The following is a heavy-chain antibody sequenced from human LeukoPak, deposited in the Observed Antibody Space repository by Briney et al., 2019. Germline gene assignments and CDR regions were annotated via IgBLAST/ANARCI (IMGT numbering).Heavy chain of an antibody. Sequence: GGSLRLSCAASGFTFSSYSMNWVRQAPGKGLEWVSSISSSSAYIYYADSVKGRLAISRDSAENSVYLQMDSLKSEDTAVYYCARDPSSVASGYYFDSWGREPWSPSPQ. J-gene: IGHJ4*02. V-gene: IGHV3-21*01. CDR2: ISSSSAYI. D-gene: IGHD5-12*01. CDR3: ARDPSSVASGYYFDS. CDR1: GFTFSSYS.